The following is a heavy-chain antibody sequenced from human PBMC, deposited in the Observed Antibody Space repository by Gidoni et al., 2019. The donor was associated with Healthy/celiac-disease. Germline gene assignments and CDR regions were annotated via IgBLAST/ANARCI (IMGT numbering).Heavy chain of an antibody. CDR2: ISGSGGST. V-gene: IGHV3-23*04. CDR3: AKHSSSWYGYYYGMDV. CDR1: GFTFSIYA. J-gene: IGHJ6*02. Sequence: ELQMVESGGGLVQPGGPLSLSCAASGFTFSIYAMSCVLQAPGKWLEWVSAISGSGGSTYYADSVKGRFTISRDNSKNTRYLQMNSLRAEDTAVYYCAKHSSSWYGYYYGMDVWGQGTTVTVSS. D-gene: IGHD6-13*01.